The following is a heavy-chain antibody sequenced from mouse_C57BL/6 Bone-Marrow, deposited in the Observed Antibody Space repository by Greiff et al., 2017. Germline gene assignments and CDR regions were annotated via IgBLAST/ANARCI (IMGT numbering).Heavy chain of an antibody. Sequence: EVKLMESGGGLVQPGGSMKLSCVASGFTFSNYWMNWVRQSPEKGLEWVAQIRLKSDNYATHYAESVKGRFTISRDDSKSSVYLQMNNLRAEDTGMYYCTAKGWFAYWGQGTLVTVSA. CDR3: TAKGWFAY. CDR2: IRLKSDNYAT. CDR1: GFTFSNYW. V-gene: IGHV6-3*01. J-gene: IGHJ3*01.